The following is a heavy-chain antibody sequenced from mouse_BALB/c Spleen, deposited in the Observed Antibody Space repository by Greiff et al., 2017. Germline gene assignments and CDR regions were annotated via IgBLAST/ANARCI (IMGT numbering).Heavy chain of an antibody. J-gene: IGHJ2*01. Sequence: EVMLVESGGGLVQPGGSRKLSCAASGFTFSSFGMHWVRQAPEKGLEWVAYISSGSSTIYYADTVKGRFTISRDNPKNTLFLQMTSLRSEDTAMYYCARRSITSFDYWGQGTTLTVSS. CDR1: GFTFSSFG. D-gene: IGHD1-2*01. CDR2: ISSGSSTI. V-gene: IGHV5-17*02. CDR3: ARRSITSFDY.